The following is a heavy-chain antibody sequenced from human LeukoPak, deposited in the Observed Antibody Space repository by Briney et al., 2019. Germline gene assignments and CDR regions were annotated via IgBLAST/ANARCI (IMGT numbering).Heavy chain of an antibody. CDR3: ARGAYWFAP. D-gene: IGHD2-21*01. V-gene: IGHV3-7*04. J-gene: IGHJ5*02. CDR2: INQDGSEK. Sequence: GGSLRLSCAASGFTFSSYSMNWVRQAPGKGLEWVANINQDGSEKNFVDSVEGRFTISRDNAENSLYLQMNTLSAEDTAVYYCARGAYWFAPWGQGALVTVSS. CDR1: GFTFSSYS.